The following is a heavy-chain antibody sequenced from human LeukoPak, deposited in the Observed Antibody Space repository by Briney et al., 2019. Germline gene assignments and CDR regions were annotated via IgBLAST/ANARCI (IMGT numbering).Heavy chain of an antibody. CDR1: GYTFTGYY. V-gene: IGHV1-2*02. CDR2: INPNSGGT. Sequence: GASVKVSCKASGYTFTGYYMHWVRQAPGQGLEWMGWINPNSGGTNYAQKFQGRVTMTRDTSISTAYMELSRLRSDDTAVYYCARGELGYCSSTSCYFIWFDPWGQGTLVTVSS. J-gene: IGHJ5*02. CDR3: ARGELGYCSSTSCYFIWFDP. D-gene: IGHD2-2*01.